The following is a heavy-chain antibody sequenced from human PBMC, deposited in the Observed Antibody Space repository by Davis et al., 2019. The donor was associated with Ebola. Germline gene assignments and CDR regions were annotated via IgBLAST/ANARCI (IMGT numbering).Heavy chain of an antibody. CDR2: IIPMFRSP. CDR3: ARGYLDNYYDICFDP. J-gene: IGHJ5*02. Sequence: SVKVSCKASGGTFSSYTISWVRQAPGQGLEWMGGIIPMFRSPNYAQKFQDRVTITADESTGTAYMELSSLRSDDTAVYYCARGYLDNYYDICFDPWGQGTLVTVSS. CDR1: GGTFSSYT. D-gene: IGHD3-22*01. V-gene: IGHV1-69*13.